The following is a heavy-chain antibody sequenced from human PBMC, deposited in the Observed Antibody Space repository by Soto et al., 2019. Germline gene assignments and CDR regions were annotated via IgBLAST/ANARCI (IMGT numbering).Heavy chain of an antibody. V-gene: IGHV4-31*03. Sequence: PSETLSLTCTVSGGSISSGGYYWSWIRQHPGKGLEWIGYIYYSGSTYYNPSLKSRVTISVDTSKNQFSLKLSSVAAADTAVYYCARVVGGYCSSTSCYGWAFDIWGKGTMVTVS. CDR3: ARVVGGYCSSTSCYGWAFDI. D-gene: IGHD2-2*01. CDR1: GGSISSGGYY. J-gene: IGHJ3*02. CDR2: IYYSGST.